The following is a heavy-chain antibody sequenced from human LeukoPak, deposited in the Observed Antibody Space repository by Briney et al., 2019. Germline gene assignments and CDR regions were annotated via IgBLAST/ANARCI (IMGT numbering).Heavy chain of an antibody. Sequence: GGALRLFCTTSGFTVSKNYMSWVPQAPGKGPEWVSLIYSDGSTYYGDSVKGRFTISRENSKNTLYLQMNSLRAEDTAVYYCARHSGSYYIPGDYWGQGTLVTVSS. CDR2: IYSDGST. CDR1: GFTVSKNY. J-gene: IGHJ4*02. D-gene: IGHD1-26*01. V-gene: IGHV3-53*01. CDR3: ARHSGSYYIPGDY.